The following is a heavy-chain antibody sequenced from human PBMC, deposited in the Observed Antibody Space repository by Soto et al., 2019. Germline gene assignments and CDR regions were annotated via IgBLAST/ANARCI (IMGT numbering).Heavy chain of an antibody. V-gene: IGHV4-31*03. CDR2: IYYTGHT. CDR1: GVSINSGGYY. J-gene: IGHJ3*02. CDR3: ARGSQLERDALDI. Sequence: QVQLQESGPGLVKPSQTLSLTCSVSGVSINSGGYYWSWIRHHPGKGLEWIGYIYYTGHTFYNAAPKSRVAMSLDTSKNQFFLKLSSVTAADTAVYYCARGSQLERDALDIWGQGTMVTVSS. D-gene: IGHD1-1*01.